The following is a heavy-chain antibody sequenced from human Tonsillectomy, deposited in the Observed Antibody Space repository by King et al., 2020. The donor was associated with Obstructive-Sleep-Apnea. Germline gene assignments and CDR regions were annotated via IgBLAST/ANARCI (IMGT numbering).Heavy chain of an antibody. V-gene: IGHV3-74*01. J-gene: IGHJ4*02. CDR3: ARDRGGAGPTTTDY. CDR2: INSYGSST. CDR1: GFTFRTSW. Sequence: VQLVESGGGLVQPGGSLRLSCAASGFTFRTSWMHWVRQAPGKGLVWVSRINSYGSSTIYADFVKGRFTLSRDKAKNTLYLQMNSMRAEDTAVYYCARDRGGAGPTTTDYWGQGTLGTVSS. D-gene: IGHD1-26*01.